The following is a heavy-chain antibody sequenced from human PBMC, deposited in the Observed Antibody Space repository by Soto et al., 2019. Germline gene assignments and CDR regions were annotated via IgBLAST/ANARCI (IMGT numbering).Heavy chain of an antibody. J-gene: IGHJ3*01. CDR1: GGSFSGYY. CDR3: ARRNYDSSLYEEDSFDF. D-gene: IGHD6-13*01. V-gene: IGHV4-34*01. Sequence: QVQLQQWGAGLLKPSETLSLTCAVYGGSFSGYYWSWIRQPPGKGLEWIGEINHRGSTTYNPSLRSRVTIAVDTSKNQYFLKLTSMTAADTAVYYCARRNYDSSLYEEDSFDFWGQGTMVSVSS. CDR2: INHRGST.